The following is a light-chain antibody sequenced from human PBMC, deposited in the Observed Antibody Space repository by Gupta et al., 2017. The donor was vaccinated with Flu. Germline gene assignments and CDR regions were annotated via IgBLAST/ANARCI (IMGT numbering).Light chain of an antibody. Sequence: DIQMTQSPTSLSASVGDRVTITCQASQDISNYLNWYQQKPGKAPKLLIYDASNLETGVPTRFSGSGSGTDFTFPISSLQPEDIATYYCQQYDNLPLFTFGPGTKVDI. V-gene: IGKV1-33*01. CDR1: QDISNY. CDR3: QQYDNLPLFT. CDR2: DAS. J-gene: IGKJ3*01.